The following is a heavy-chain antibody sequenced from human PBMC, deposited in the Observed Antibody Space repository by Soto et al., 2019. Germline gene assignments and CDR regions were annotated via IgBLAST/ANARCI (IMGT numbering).Heavy chain of an antibody. CDR1: GFTFSSYA. J-gene: IGHJ6*02. V-gene: IGHV3-23*01. D-gene: IGHD6-13*01. CDR2: ISGSGGST. Sequence: PGGSLRLSCAASGFTFSSYAMSWVRQAPGKXLECVSAISGSGGSTYYADSVKGRFTISRDNSKNTLYLQMNSLRAEDTAVYYCAKDEGIAAAALRYYYYYGMDVWGQGTTVTVSS. CDR3: AKDEGIAAAALRYYYYYGMDV.